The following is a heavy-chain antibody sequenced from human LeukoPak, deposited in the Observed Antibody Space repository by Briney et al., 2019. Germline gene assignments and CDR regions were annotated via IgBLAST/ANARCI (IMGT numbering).Heavy chain of an antibody. CDR1: GYSICTSTW. CDR2: IYYSGSI. Sequence: PSDTLSLTCAVAGYSICTSTWWGWMRQPPGKGLEWSGYIYYSGSIYYNPSLKSRVTMSVDQSQNQFSLKLRSVTAVDTAVYYCAKIGYCRTTTCSGAFDYWGQGTLVTVSS. CDR3: AKIGYCRTTTCSGAFDY. J-gene: IGHJ4*02. D-gene: IGHD2-2*03. V-gene: IGHV4-28*05.